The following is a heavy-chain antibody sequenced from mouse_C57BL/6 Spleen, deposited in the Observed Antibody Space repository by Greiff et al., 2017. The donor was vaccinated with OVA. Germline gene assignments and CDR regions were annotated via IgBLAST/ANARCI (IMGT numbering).Heavy chain of an antibody. Sequence: DVKLVESGGGLVKPGGSLKLSCAASGFTFSSYAMSWVRQTPEKRLEWVATISDGGSYTYYPDNVKGRFTISRDNAKNNLYLQMSHLKSEDTAMYYCARDAATVSDWYFDVWGTGTTVTVSS. CDR1: GFTFSSYA. CDR3: ARDAATVSDWYFDV. D-gene: IGHD1-1*01. CDR2: ISDGGSYT. J-gene: IGHJ1*03. V-gene: IGHV5-4*01.